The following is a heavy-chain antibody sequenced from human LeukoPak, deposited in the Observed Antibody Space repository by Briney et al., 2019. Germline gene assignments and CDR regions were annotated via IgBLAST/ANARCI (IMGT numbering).Heavy chain of an antibody. CDR1: GYTFTGYY. CDR3: ARDRAGSSWSYHYYMDV. D-gene: IGHD6-13*01. J-gene: IGHJ6*03. Sequence: GASVKVSCKASGYTFTGYYMHWVRQAPGQGLEWMGWINPNSGGTNYAQKLQGRVTMTTDTSTSTAYMELRSLRSDDTAVYYCARDRAGSSWSYHYYMDVWGKGTTVTVSS. V-gene: IGHV1-2*02. CDR2: INPNSGGT.